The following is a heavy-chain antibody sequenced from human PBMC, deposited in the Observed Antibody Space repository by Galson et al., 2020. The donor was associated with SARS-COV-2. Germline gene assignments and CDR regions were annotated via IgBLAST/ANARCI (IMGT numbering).Heavy chain of an antibody. Sequence: ESGPTLVKPTQTLTLTCTFSGFSLTTSGVGVGWIRQPPGKALEWLALIYWNDDKRYSPSLKSRLTITKDTSKTQVVLTMTNMDPVDTATYFCAHSAPSSLTIFGVVIVKDYFDYWGQGTLVTVSS. J-gene: IGHJ4*02. CDR3: AHSAPSSLTIFGVVIVKDYFDY. CDR1: GFSLTTSGVG. D-gene: IGHD3-3*01. V-gene: IGHV2-5*01. CDR2: IYWNDDK.